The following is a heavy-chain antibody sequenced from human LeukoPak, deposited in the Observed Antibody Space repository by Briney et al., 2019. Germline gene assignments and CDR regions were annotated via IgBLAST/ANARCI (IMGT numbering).Heavy chain of an antibody. V-gene: IGHV5-51*01. CDR2: IYPGDSDT. CDR3: ARTYYDILTGYYPPDY. D-gene: IGHD3-9*01. CDR1: GYSFTSYW. J-gene: IGHJ4*02. Sequence: GESLKISCKGSGYSFTSYWIGWVRQMPGKGLEWMGIIYPGDSDTRYSPSFQGQVTISADKSISTAYLQWSSLKASDTAMYYCARTYYDILTGYYPPDYWGQGTLVTVSS.